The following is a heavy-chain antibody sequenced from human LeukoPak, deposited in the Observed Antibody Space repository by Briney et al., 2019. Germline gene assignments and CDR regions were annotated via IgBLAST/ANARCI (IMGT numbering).Heavy chain of an antibody. D-gene: IGHD5-18*01. CDR2: INPNSGGT. V-gene: IGHV1-2*02. CDR1: GYTFTGYY. J-gene: IGHJ4*02. Sequence: PEASVTVSCKASGYTFTGYYMHWVRQAPGQGLEWMGWINPNSGGTNYAQKFQGRVTMTRDTSISTAYMELSRLRSDDTAVYYCARTALRGYSYAKGYWGQGTLVTVSS. CDR3: ARTALRGYSYAKGY.